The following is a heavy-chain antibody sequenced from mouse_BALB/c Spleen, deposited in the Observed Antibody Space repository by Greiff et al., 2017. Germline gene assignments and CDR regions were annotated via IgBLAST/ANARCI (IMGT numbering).Heavy chain of an antibody. CDR3: ARGYYDRFYYAMDY. CDR2: ISSGSSTI. CDR1: GFTFSSFG. Sequence: EVQLQESGGGLVQPGGSRKLSCAASGFTFSSFGMHWVRQAPEKGLEWVAYISSGSSTIYYADTVKGRFTISRDNPKNTLFLQMTSLRSEDTAMYYCARGYYDRFYYAMDYWGQGTSVTVSS. D-gene: IGHD2-4*01. J-gene: IGHJ4*01. V-gene: IGHV5-17*02.